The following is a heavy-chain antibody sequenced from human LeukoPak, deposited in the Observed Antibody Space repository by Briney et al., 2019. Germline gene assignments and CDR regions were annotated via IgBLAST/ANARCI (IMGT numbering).Heavy chain of an antibody. V-gene: IGHV4-59*08. Sequence: PSETLSLTCTVSGGSISSYYWSWIRQPPGKGLEWIGYIYYSGSTNYNPSLKSRVTISVDTSKNQFSLTLSSVTAADTAVYYCARHIAKGGGWYDTTYYYYMDVWGKGTTVTVSS. D-gene: IGHD6-19*01. CDR2: IYYSGST. CDR1: GGSISSYY. J-gene: IGHJ6*03. CDR3: ARHIAKGGGWYDTTYYYYMDV.